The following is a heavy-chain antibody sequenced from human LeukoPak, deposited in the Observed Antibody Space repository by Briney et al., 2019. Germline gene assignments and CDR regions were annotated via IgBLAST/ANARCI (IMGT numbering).Heavy chain of an antibody. CDR2: IYYSGST. CDR3: ARGPYYYDSSGYSIHYFDY. D-gene: IGHD3-22*01. CDR1: GGSISSSNYF. Sequence: SETLSLTCTVSGGSISSSNYFWGWIRQPPGKGLEWIGFIYYSGSTYYNPSLKSRLTISVDMSKNQFSLKLSSVTAADTAVYYCARGPYYYDSSGYSIHYFDYWGQGTLVTVSS. V-gene: IGHV4-39*01. J-gene: IGHJ4*02.